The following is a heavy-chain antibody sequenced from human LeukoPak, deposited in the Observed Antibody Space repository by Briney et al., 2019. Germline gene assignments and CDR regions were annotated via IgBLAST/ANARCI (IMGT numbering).Heavy chain of an antibody. Sequence: GGSLRLSCAASGFTFSSYSMNWVRQAPGKGLEWVSSISSSNSYIYYAVSVKGRFTISRDNAKNSLYLQVNSLRAEDTAVYYCARDGIVGATAFDYWGQGTLVTVSS. D-gene: IGHD1-26*01. CDR1: GFTFSSYS. CDR2: ISSSNSYI. J-gene: IGHJ4*02. CDR3: ARDGIVGATAFDY. V-gene: IGHV3-21*01.